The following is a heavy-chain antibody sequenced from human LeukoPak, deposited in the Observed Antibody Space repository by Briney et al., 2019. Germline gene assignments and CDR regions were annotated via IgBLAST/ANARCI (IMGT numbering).Heavy chain of an antibody. CDR3: ARDKPLSGYYYGMDV. D-gene: IGHD1-26*01. CDR1: GFTFSSYS. Sequence: GGSLRLSCAASGFTFSSYSMNWVRQAPGKGLEWVSSISSSSSYIYYADSVKGRFTISRDNAKNSLYLQMNSLRAEDTAAYYCARDKPLSGYYYGMDVWGQGTTVTVSS. J-gene: IGHJ6*02. V-gene: IGHV3-21*01. CDR2: ISSSSSYI.